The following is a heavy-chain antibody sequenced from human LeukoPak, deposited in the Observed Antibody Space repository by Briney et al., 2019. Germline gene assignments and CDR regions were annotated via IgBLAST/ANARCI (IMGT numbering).Heavy chain of an antibody. CDR2: ISAYNGDT. CDR3: ARALRWGENDY. D-gene: IGHD2-21*01. Sequence: ASVKLSCKASAYTFATYGISWMRQAPGQGLEWMGWISAYNGDTNYAQKVQGRVTMTTDTSTSTAYMELRSLRSDDTAVYYCARALRWGENDYWGQGTLVTVSS. V-gene: IGHV1-18*01. J-gene: IGHJ4*02. CDR1: AYTFATYG.